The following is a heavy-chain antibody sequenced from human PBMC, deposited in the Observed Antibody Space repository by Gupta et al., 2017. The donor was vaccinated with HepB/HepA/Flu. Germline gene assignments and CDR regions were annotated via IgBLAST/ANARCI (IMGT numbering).Heavy chain of an antibody. CDR3: ARDGYSPFKLELNFDY. Sequence: QVQLVESGGGVVQPGRSLRLSCAASGFTFSSHAGHWVRQAPGKGLEWVAVISYDGSDKYYADSVKGRFTISRDNSKNTLYLQMNNLRPEDTAVYYCARDGYSPFKLELNFDYWGQGTLVTVSS. CDR1: GFTFSSHA. D-gene: IGHD5-24*01. CDR2: ISYDGSDK. V-gene: IGHV3-30-3*01. J-gene: IGHJ4*02.